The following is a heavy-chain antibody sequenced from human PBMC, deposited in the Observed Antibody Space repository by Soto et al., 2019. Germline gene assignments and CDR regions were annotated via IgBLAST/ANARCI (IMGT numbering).Heavy chain of an antibody. Sequence: EVQLVESGGGLVKPGGSLRVSCAASGFTFSDSWMSWVRQGPGKGLEWVARIKSKTDGGTTDYAAPVTGRFTISKDDSRNTLSLQMNSLKTEDTDIYYCSTDDYIRGNYRVRWAYWGLGTMVTVSS. CDR1: GFTFSDSW. CDR3: STDDYIRGNYRVRWAY. J-gene: IGHJ4*02. CDR2: IKSKTDGGTT. V-gene: IGHV3-15*01. D-gene: IGHD3-16*02.